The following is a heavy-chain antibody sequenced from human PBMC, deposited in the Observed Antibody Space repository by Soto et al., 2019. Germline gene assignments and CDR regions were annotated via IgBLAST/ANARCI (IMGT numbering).Heavy chain of an antibody. J-gene: IGHJ5*02. CDR1: GGSISSSGYY. V-gene: IGHV4-31*03. CDR3: ARDSSDYYGSEFGRGWFYP. CDR2: IYYSGST. Sequence: SETLSLTCTVSGGSISSSGYYWSWIRQHPGKSLEWIGYIYYSGSTYYNPSLKSRVTISVDTSKNQFSLKLSSVTAADTAVYYCARDSSDYYGSEFGRGWFYPWGQGTLVTVSS. D-gene: IGHD3-10*01.